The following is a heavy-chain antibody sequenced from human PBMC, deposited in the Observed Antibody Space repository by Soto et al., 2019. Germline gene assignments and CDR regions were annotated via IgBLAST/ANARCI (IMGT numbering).Heavy chain of an antibody. CDR3: AREPPRRNPADSSGSATYGMDV. Sequence: GESLKISCKGSGYSFTSYWIGWVRQMPGKGLEWMGIIYPGDSDTRYSPSFQGQVTISADKSISTAYLQWSSLKASDTAMYYCAREPPRRNPADSSGSATYGMDVWGQGTTVTVS. V-gene: IGHV5-51*01. CDR2: IYPGDSDT. D-gene: IGHD3-22*01. CDR1: GYSFTSYW. J-gene: IGHJ6*02.